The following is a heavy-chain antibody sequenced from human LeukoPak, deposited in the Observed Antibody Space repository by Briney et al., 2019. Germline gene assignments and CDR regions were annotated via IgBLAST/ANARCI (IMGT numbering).Heavy chain of an antibody. Sequence: GESLKISCKGFGYTFTTSWIGWVRQMPGKGLEWMGIIYPGDSDTRYSPSFQGQVTISADKSISTAYLQWSSLKASDTAMYYCARRVSSSGWFDPWGQGTLVTVSS. CDR1: GYTFTTSW. D-gene: IGHD6-6*01. CDR2: IYPGDSDT. J-gene: IGHJ5*02. V-gene: IGHV5-51*01. CDR3: ARRVSSSGWFDP.